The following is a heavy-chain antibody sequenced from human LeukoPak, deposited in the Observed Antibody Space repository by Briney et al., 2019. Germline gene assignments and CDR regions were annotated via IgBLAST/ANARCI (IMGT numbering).Heavy chain of an antibody. J-gene: IGHJ4*02. CDR1: GFTFSSYG. CDR2: ITGSGGNT. D-gene: IGHD3-9*01. Sequence: PGGSLRLSCAASGFTFSSYGMHWVRQAPGKGLEWVSAITGSGGNTYYANSVKGRFTISRDNSKNTLYLQMNSLRAEDTAIYSCAKWGDYDVFTGYYDADYWGQGTLVTVSS. CDR3: AKWGDYDVFTGYYDADY. V-gene: IGHV3-23*01.